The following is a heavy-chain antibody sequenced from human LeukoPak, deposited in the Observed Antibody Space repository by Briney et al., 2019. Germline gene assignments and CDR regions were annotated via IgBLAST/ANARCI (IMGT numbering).Heavy chain of an antibody. D-gene: IGHD5-18*01. V-gene: IGHV5-10-1*01. J-gene: IGHJ5*02. CDR2: IDPYGSNT. Sequence: GESLKISCRGSGYSFTAYWISWVRQMPGKGLEWMGRIDPYGSNTNFSPSFQGHVTISVDKSISTAYLQWISLKASDTAMYYCARTGGYNYGPGDLWGQGTLVTVSS. CDR1: GYSFTAYW. CDR3: ARTGGYNYGPGDL.